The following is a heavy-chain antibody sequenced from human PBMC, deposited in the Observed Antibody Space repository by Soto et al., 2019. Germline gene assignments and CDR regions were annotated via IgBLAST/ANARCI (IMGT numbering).Heavy chain of an antibody. Sequence: GGSLRLSCAASGFTFTNYVMTWVRQAPGKGLEWVSTISGGGSVRDYTYYADSVKGRFAISRDNSKNTLYLQMSSLRAEDTALYYCAKVLGPDDNMVFDYWGRGTLVTVSS. CDR2: ISGGGSVRDYT. V-gene: IGHV3-23*01. D-gene: IGHD3-10*01. J-gene: IGHJ4*02. CDR3: AKVLGPDDNMVFDY. CDR1: GFTFTNYV.